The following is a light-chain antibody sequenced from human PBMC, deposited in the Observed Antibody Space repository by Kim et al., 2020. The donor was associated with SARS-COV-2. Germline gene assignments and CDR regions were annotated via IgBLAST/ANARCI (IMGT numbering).Light chain of an antibody. Sequence: PGQAVTISCTGASNNIGIYNYVSWYQHNPGRAPKIIIYDVTKRPSGVPDRFSGSKSGNTASLTVSGLQSEDEADYYCCSYAGDYVIFGGGTQLTVL. CDR3: CSYAGDYVI. V-gene: IGLV2-11*01. CDR2: DVT. J-gene: IGLJ2*01. CDR1: SNNIGIYNY.